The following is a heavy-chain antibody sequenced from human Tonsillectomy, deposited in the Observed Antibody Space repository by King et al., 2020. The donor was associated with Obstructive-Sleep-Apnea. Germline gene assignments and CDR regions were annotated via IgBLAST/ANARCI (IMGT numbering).Heavy chain of an antibody. CDR2: ISTSGSTI. D-gene: IGHD6-19*01. CDR1: GFTFSSYN. Sequence: DVQLVESGGGLVQSGGSLRLSCAASGFTFSSYNINWVRQAPGKGLEWVSYISTSGSTIYYADSVKGRFTISRDNAKNSLYLQMNSLRAEDTAVYYCARDGLQWLVRGYYFDYWGQGTLVTVSS. CDR3: ARDGLQWLVRGYYFDY. J-gene: IGHJ4*02. V-gene: IGHV3-48*04.